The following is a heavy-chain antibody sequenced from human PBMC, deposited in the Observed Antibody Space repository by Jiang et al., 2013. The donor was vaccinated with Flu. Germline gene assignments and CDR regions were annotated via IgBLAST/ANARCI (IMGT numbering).Heavy chain of an antibody. V-gene: IGHV1-3*01. CDR3: ARRAGVNAFDI. CDR2: INAGNGNT. CDR1: GYTFTYYA. J-gene: IGHJ3*02. D-gene: IGHD6-19*01. Sequence: GAEVKKPGASVNVSCKASGYTFTYYALHWVRQAPGQRLEWMGWINAGNGNTKSSQRFQGRVTITRDASASTTYMELSSLRSEDTAVYYCARRAGVNAFDIWGQGTMVTVSS.